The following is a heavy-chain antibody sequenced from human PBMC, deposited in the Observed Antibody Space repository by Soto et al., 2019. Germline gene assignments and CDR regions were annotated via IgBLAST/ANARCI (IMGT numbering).Heavy chain of an antibody. J-gene: IGHJ4*02. Sequence: PGGSLRLSCAASGFSFSTYSVAWVRQAPGKGLEWVSSISASGTTTVYADSVKGRLTISRDNSKNTLYLQMNSLRAEDTAVYYCAKDRGNYESKDYWGQGTLVTVSS. CDR1: GFSFSTYS. V-gene: IGHV3-23*01. CDR3: AKDRGNYESKDY. D-gene: IGHD3-22*01. CDR2: ISASGTTT.